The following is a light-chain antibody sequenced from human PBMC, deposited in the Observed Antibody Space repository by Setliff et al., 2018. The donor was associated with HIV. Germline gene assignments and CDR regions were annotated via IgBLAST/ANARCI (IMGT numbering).Light chain of an antibody. Sequence: QSALTQPRSVSGSPGQSVTIPCTGTSSDVGSYNYVTWYQQHPGKVPKLMIYDVSQRPSGVSDRFSGSKSGITASLTISGLQPEDESDYYCSSYTASSTLVFGGGT. CDR2: DVS. J-gene: IGLJ3*02. V-gene: IGLV2-11*01. CDR1: SSDVGSYNY. CDR3: SSYTASSTLV.